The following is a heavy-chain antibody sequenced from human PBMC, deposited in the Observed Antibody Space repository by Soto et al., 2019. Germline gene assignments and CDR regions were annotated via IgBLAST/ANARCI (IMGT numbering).Heavy chain of an antibody. CDR1: GFTFSSYS. V-gene: IGHV3-21*01. CDR3: ARVYDFWSGPPAPDYYYGMDV. J-gene: IGHJ6*02. CDR2: ISSSSSYI. Sequence: GGSLRLSCAASGFTFSSYSMNWVRQAPGKGLEWVSSISSSSSYIYYADSVKGRFTISRDSSKNTLYLQMNSLRAEDTAVYYCARVYDFWSGPPAPDYYYGMDVWGQGTTVTVSS. D-gene: IGHD3-3*01.